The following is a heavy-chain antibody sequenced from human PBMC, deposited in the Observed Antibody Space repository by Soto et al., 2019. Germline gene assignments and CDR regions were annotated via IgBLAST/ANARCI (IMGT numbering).Heavy chain of an antibody. J-gene: IGHJ4*02. V-gene: IGHV4-31*03. CDR1: GGSISSGGYY. CDR3: ARALMRVGATGLDY. Sequence: SETLSLTCTVSGGSISSGGYYWSWIRQHPGKGLEWIGYIYYSGSTYYNPSLKSRVTISVDTSKNQFSLKLSSVTAADTAVYYCARALMRVGATGLDYWGQGTLVTVSS. D-gene: IGHD1-26*01. CDR2: IYYSGST.